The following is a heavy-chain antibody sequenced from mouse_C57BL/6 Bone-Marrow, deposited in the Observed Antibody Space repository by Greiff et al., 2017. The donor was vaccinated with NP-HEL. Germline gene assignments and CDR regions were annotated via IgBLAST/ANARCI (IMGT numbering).Heavy chain of an antibody. CDR1: GFTFSDYG. CDR2: ISSGSSTI. V-gene: IGHV5-17*01. D-gene: IGHD2-3*01. Sequence: EVQLQESGGGLVKPGGSLKLSCAASGFTFSDYGMHWVRQAPEKGLEWVAYISSGSSTIYYADTVKGRFTISRDNAKNTLFLQMTSLRSEDTAMYYCARLDGYTWFAYWGQGTLVTVSA. CDR3: ARLDGYTWFAY. J-gene: IGHJ3*01.